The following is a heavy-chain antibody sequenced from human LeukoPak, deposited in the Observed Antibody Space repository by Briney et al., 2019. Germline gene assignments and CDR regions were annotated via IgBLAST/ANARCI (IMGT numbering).Heavy chain of an antibody. D-gene: IGHD6-19*01. V-gene: IGHV3-30*02. CDR3: AKSPSPPGIAVAGTAPIDY. CDR2: IRYGGSNK. CDR1: GFTFSSYG. J-gene: IGHJ4*02. Sequence: PGGSLRLSCAASGFTFSSYGMHWVRQAPGKGLEWVAFIRYGGSNKYYADSVKGRFTISRDNSKNTLYLQMNSLRAEDTAVYYCAKSPSPPGIAVAGTAPIDYWGQGTLVTVSS.